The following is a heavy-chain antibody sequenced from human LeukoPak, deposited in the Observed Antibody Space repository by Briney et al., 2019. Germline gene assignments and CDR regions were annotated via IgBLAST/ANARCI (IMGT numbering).Heavy chain of an antibody. CDR3: AREGGLGIAPY. J-gene: IGHJ4*02. Sequence: GGSLRLSCAASGFTFSSYEMNWVRQAPGKGLEWVSYISSSGSTIYYADSVKGRFTISRDNAKNSLYLQMNSLRAEDTAVYYCAREGGLGIAPYWGQGTLVTVSS. CDR2: ISSSGSTI. V-gene: IGHV3-48*03. CDR1: GFTFSSYE. D-gene: IGHD7-27*01.